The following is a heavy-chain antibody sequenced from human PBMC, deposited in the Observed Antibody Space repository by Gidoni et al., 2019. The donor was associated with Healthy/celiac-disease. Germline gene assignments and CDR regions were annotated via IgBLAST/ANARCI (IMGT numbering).Heavy chain of an antibody. Sequence: QVQLVESGGGVVQPGRSLRLPCAASRSTFSSYGMHWVRQAPGKGLQWVAVISYDGSNKYYADSGKGRFTISRDNSKNTLYLQMNSLGAEDTAVYYCAKDSRHYGDYVGGFDYWGQGTLVTVSS. CDR2: ISYDGSNK. CDR1: RSTFSSYG. D-gene: IGHD4-17*01. V-gene: IGHV3-30*18. CDR3: AKDSRHYGDYVGGFDY. J-gene: IGHJ4*02.